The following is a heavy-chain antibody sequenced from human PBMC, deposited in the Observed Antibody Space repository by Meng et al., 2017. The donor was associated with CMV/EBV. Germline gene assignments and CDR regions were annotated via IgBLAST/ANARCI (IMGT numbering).Heavy chain of an antibody. CDR2: INHSGST. J-gene: IGHJ5*02. CDR3: ARGGNWFDP. V-gene: IGHV4-34*01. Sequence: VPLQPWGAGLLKPSETLSPTCAVYGGSFSGYYWSWIRQPPGKGLEWSGEINHSGSTNYNPSLKSRVTISVDTSKNQFSLKLSSVTAADTAVYYCARGGNWFDPWGQGTLVTVSS. CDR1: GGSFSGYY.